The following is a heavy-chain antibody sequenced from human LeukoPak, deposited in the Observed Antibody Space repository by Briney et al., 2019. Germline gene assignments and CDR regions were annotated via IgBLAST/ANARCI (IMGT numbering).Heavy chain of an antibody. CDR3: ARDEYLWIVIQLGLFDY. Sequence: GGALRLSRAPSVFTLSSYAIHWVRQAPGKGLEWVAVISSDGSNKYYADSVKGRFTISRDNSKNTLYLQMNSLRAEDTAVYYCARDEYLWIVIQLGLFDYWGEGTLVTVSS. CDR2: ISSDGSNK. V-gene: IGHV3-30-3*01. CDR1: VFTLSSYA. D-gene: IGHD2/OR15-2a*01. J-gene: IGHJ4*02.